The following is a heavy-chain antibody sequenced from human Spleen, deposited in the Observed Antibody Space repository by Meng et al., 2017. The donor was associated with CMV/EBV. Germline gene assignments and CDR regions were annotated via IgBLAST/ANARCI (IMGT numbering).Heavy chain of an antibody. CDR1: YTFTTYG. Sequence: YTFTTYGISWVRPAPGQGLEWMGWISPCNSNTNYAQTLQGRVTLTTDTSTTTTYMELRSLRSDDTALYYCARVPAPYYYDTSGPFDSWGQGTLVTVSS. J-gene: IGHJ4*02. CDR2: ISPCNSNT. D-gene: IGHD3-22*01. CDR3: ARVPAPYYYDTSGPFDS. V-gene: IGHV1-18*01.